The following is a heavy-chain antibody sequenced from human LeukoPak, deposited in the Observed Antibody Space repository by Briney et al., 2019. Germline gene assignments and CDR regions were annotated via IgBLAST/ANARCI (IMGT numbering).Heavy chain of an antibody. CDR1: RFTLSNYW. CDR3: ARDRGHSGYDLYDY. V-gene: IGHV3-7*01. J-gene: IGHJ4*02. Sequence: GGSLRLSCAVSRFTLSNYWMGWARQARGEGMEWVANIKHDGSEIYYVDSVKGRFTISRDTDKDSLYLQMNSLRAEDTAVYYCARDRGHSGYDLYDYWGQGTLVTVSS. D-gene: IGHD5-12*01. CDR2: IKHDGSEI.